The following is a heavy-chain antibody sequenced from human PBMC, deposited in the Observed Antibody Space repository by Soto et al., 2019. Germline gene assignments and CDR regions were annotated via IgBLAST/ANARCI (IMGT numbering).Heavy chain of an antibody. D-gene: IGHD3-3*01. CDR1: GFTFSDYY. J-gene: IGHJ4*02. CDR2: ISSSGSTI. CDR3: ARVERGITIFGVVIPPFDY. Sequence: QVQLVESGGGLVKPGGSLRLSCTASGFTFSDYYMSWIRQAPGKGLEWVSYISSSGSTIFYADSVKGRFTISRDNAKNSLYLQMNSLRAEDTAVYYCARVERGITIFGVVIPPFDYWGQGTLDTVSS. V-gene: IGHV3-11*01.